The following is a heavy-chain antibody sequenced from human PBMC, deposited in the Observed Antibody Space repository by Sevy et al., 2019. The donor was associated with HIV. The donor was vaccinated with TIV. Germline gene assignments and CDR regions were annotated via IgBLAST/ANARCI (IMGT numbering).Heavy chain of an antibody. CDR1: GGTFSSYA. J-gene: IGHJ4*02. CDR2: IIPIFGTA. CDR3: ARYEATVVTGFDY. V-gene: IGHV1-69*13. D-gene: IGHD4-17*01. Sequence: ASVKVSCKASGGTFSSYAISWVRQAPGQGLEWMGGIIPIFGTANYAQKFQGRVTITADESTSTAYMELSSLRSEDTAVYYCARYEATVVTGFDYWGQGTLVTVSS.